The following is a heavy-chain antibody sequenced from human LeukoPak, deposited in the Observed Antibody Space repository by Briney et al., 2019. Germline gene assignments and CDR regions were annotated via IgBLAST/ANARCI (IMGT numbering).Heavy chain of an antibody. CDR2: MNPHSGNT. CDR3: AREGNRSSDRSASYPLDY. Sequence: GASVKVSCKASGYTFSSNDINWVRQATGQGLEWMGWMNPHSGNTGYAQKFQGRVTITRNSSISTAYMELSSLRSEDTAVYYCAREGNRSSDRSASYPLDYWGQGTLVTVSS. D-gene: IGHD1-26*01. J-gene: IGHJ4*02. V-gene: IGHV1-8*01. CDR1: GYTFSSND.